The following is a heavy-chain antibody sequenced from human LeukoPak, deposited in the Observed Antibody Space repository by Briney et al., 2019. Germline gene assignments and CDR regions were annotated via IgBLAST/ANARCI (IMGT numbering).Heavy chain of an antibody. CDR3: ARLLWFGELIFLDY. J-gene: IGHJ4*02. D-gene: IGHD3-10*01. CDR2: IYYSGST. V-gene: IGHV4-39*07. Sequence: PSETLSLTCTVSGGSISSSSYYWGWIRQPPGKGLEWIGSIYYSGSTYYNPSLKSRVTISVDTSKNQFSLKLSSVTAADTAVYYCARLLWFGELIFLDYWGQGTLVTVSS. CDR1: GGSISSSSYY.